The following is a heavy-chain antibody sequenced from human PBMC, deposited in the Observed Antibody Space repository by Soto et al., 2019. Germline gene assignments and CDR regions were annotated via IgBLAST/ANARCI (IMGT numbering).Heavy chain of an antibody. CDR2: IHYSGGATYSP. J-gene: IGHJ5*02. CDR3: ARVQTYYQDSIGYQPLHP. Sequence: SETLSLTCTVSGASIITDGYYWTWIRQHPGKGLEWLGYIHYSGGATYSPSYNPSLQSRIAISVDISKSLFSLKLTSVTAADTAVYYCARVQTYYQDSIGYQPLHPSGQGPLVTVYS. CDR1: GASIITDGYY. D-gene: IGHD3-22*01. V-gene: IGHV4-31*03.